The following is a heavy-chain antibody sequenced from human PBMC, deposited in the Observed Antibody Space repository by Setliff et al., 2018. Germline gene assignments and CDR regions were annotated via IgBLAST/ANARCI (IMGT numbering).Heavy chain of an antibody. CDR2: TSGYNGNT. D-gene: IGHD3-16*01. CDR3: SRFGLYYEAVYGGGDYYYYGMDV. J-gene: IGHJ6*02. Sequence: ASVKVSCKASGYTFTSYGFSWVRQAPGQGLEWMGWTSGYNGNTNYAQKVQGRVTMTTDTSTGTIYMELRSLRADDTAVYYCSRFGLYYEAVYGGGDYYYYGMDVWGQGTTVTVSS. CDR1: GYTFTSYG. V-gene: IGHV1-18*01.